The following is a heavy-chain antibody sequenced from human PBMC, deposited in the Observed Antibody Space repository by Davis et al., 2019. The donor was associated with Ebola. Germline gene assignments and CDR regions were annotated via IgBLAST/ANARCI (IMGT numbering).Heavy chain of an antibody. CDR2: INSDGSST. CDR1: AFTFSSYW. J-gene: IGHJ4*02. CDR3: AKLAQGY. V-gene: IGHV3-74*01. Sequence: HTGGSLTLSCAASAFTFSSYWMHWLRQAPGKGLVWVSRINSDGSSTSYADSVKGRFTISRDNSKNTLYLQMNSLRAEDTAVYYCAKLAQGYWGQGTLVTVSS. D-gene: IGHD1-7*01.